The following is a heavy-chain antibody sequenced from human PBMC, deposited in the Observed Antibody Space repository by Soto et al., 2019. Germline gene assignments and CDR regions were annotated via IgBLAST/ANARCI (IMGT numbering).Heavy chain of an antibody. D-gene: IGHD6-13*01. J-gene: IGHJ4*02. V-gene: IGHV3-23*01. Sequence: GGSLRLSCAASGFTFSTYAMSWVRQAPGKGLEWVSAISGSGGSTYYADSVKGRFTISRDNSKNTLYLQMNSLRAEDTAVYYCAKDQGSSWYEIDYWGQGTLVTVSS. CDR3: AKDQGSSWYEIDY. CDR1: GFTFSTYA. CDR2: ISGSGGST.